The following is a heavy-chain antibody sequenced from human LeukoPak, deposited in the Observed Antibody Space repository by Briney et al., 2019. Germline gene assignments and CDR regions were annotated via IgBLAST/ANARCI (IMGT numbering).Heavy chain of an antibody. D-gene: IGHD1-26*01. CDR1: GGSISSGGYY. Sequence: SETLSLTCTVSGGSISSGGYYWSWIRQHPGKGLEWIGYIYYSGSTYYNPSLKSRVTISVDTSKNQFSLRLSSVTAADTAVYYCARATGSYSYMDVWGKGATVTVSS. CDR2: IYYSGST. CDR3: ARATGSYSYMDV. V-gene: IGHV4-61*08. J-gene: IGHJ6*03.